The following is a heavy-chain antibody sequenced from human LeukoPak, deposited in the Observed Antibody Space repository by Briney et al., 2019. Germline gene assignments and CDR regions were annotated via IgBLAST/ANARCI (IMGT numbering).Heavy chain of an antibody. V-gene: IGHV3-30*02. CDR2: IQNDGSDK. D-gene: IGHD6-13*01. CDR1: GINFRSSG. CDR3: AREGGRAVPGRFDQ. J-gene: IGHJ4*02. Sequence: GGSLRLSCAASGINFRSSGMHWVRQAPGKGLEWVTFIQNDGSDKYYAASVKGRFAISRDNSKNTVYLHMASLRADDTALYYCAREGGRAVPGRFDQRGQGTLVTVSS.